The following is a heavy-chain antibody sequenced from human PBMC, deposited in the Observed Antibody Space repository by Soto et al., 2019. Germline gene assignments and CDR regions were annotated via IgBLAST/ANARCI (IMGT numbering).Heavy chain of an antibody. Sequence: QVQLVQSGAEVKKPGASVKVSCKPSGYTFTSYGITWVRQAPGQGLEWMGWISAYNGNTNYAQKFQGRVTMTTDTATSTGYMELRSLGSDDTAVYYCASGWFGEFVYQFDYWGPGTLVTVSS. CDR3: ASGWFGEFVYQFDY. CDR2: ISAYNGNT. D-gene: IGHD3-10*01. V-gene: IGHV1-18*01. J-gene: IGHJ4*02. CDR1: GYTFTSYG.